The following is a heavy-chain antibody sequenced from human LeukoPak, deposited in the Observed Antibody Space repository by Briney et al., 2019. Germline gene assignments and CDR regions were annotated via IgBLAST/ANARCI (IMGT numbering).Heavy chain of an antibody. CDR3: ARDGGLQSDFDF. J-gene: IGHJ4*02. CDR2: IYYNENS. D-gene: IGHD3-16*01. V-gene: IGHV4-59*01. CDR1: GDSFTGYY. Sequence: PSETLSLTCNVIGDSFTGYYWNWIRQPPGKGLEWIGYIYYNENSNYSPSLKGRVTLSVDTSRNQFSLHLASVTAADTAMYYCARDGGLQSDFDFWGQGILVTVAS.